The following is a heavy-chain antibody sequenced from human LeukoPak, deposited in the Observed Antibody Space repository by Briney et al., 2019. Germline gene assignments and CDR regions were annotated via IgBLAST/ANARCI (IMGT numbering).Heavy chain of an antibody. J-gene: IGHJ4*02. CDR1: GYSFTSYW. Sequence: GESLKISCKGSGYSFTSYWISWVRRIPGKGLEWMGRIDPSDSYTNYSPSFQGHVTISADKSISTAYLQWSSLKASDTAMYYCARHLYSSSPIDYWGQGTLVTVSS. CDR3: ARHLYSSSPIDY. CDR2: IDPSDSYT. V-gene: IGHV5-10-1*01. D-gene: IGHD6-13*01.